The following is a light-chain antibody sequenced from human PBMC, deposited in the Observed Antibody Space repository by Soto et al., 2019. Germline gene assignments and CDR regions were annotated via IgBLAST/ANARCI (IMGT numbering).Light chain of an antibody. J-gene: IGLJ2*01. CDR2: RNA. CDR3: AAWDDSLSGRQVV. Sequence: QAVVTQPPSASGTPGQRVTISCSGGSSNIGSNYVFWYQHLPGMAPKLLVYRNAQRPSGVPDRFSGSTSGTSASLAISGLRSEDEAEYYCAAWDDSLSGRQVVFGGGTKVTVL. V-gene: IGLV1-47*01. CDR1: SSNIGSNY.